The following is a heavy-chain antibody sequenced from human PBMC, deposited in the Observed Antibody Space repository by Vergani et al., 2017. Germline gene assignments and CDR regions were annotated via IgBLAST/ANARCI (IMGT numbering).Heavy chain of an antibody. CDR3: AGDVITMVRGVSHNDAFDI. CDR1: GFTFSDYY. J-gene: IGHJ3*02. Sequence: QVQLVESGGGLVKPGGSLRLSCAVSGFTFSDYYMSWIRQAPGKGLEWGSYISSSGSTIYYAYSVKGRFTISRDNAKNSLYLQMNSLRAEDTAVYYCAGDVITMVRGVSHNDAFDIWGQGSMVTVSS. V-gene: IGHV3-11*01. D-gene: IGHD3-10*01. CDR2: ISSSGSTI.